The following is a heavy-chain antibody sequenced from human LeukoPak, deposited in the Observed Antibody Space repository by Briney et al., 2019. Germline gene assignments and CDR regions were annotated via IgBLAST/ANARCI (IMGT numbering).Heavy chain of an antibody. CDR1: GFTFTSYW. Sequence: GGSLRLPCAASGFTFTSYWMHWVRQAPGKGLVWVSRINTDGSSTSYADSVKGRFTISRDNAKNTLYLQMNSLRAEDTAVYYCVRDPRCSTSCYVSWFDPWGQGTLVTVSS. J-gene: IGHJ5*02. V-gene: IGHV3-74*01. CDR2: INTDGSST. CDR3: VRDPRCSTSCYVSWFDP. D-gene: IGHD2-2*01.